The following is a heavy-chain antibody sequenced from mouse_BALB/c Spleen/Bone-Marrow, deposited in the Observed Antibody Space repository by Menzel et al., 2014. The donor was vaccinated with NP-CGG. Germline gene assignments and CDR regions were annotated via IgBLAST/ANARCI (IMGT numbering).Heavy chain of an antibody. D-gene: IGHD1-1*01. CDR3: ARASYYYGSRYDY. V-gene: IGHV2-9*02. J-gene: IGHJ2*01. CDR1: GFSLTSYG. CDR2: IGIGGST. Sequence: QVHLQQSGPGLVAPSQSLSITCTVSGFSLTSYGVHWVRQPPGKGLEWLGVIGIGGSTNYNSALMSRLSISKDNSKSQVFLKMNSLQTDDTAMHYCARASYYYGSRYDYWGQGATLTVSS.